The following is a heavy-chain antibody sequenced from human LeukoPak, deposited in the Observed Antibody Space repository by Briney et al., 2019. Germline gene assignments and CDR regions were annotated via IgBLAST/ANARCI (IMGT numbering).Heavy chain of an antibody. CDR3: ARHRLAVADPDY. CDR1: GYSFSTYW. D-gene: IGHD6-19*01. Sequence: GESLKISCKDSGYSFSTYWLGWVRQIPGKGLEWMGIIYPGDSDTRYSPSFQGQVTISADKSISTDYLQWSSLKASDTAMYYCARHRLAVADPDYWGQGTLVTVSS. J-gene: IGHJ4*02. V-gene: IGHV5-51*01. CDR2: IYPGDSDT.